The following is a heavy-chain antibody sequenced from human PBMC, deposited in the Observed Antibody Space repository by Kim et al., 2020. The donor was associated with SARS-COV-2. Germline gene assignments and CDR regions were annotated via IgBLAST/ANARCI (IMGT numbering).Heavy chain of an antibody. V-gene: IGHV1-24*01. CDR2: FAPEDGET. CDR1: GYTLTELS. D-gene: IGHD6-19*01. J-gene: IGHJ5*02. CDR3: ATACPYSSGWYGWFDP. Sequence: ASVTVSCKVSGYTLTELSMHWVRQAPGKGLEWMGGFAPEDGETIYAQKFQGGVTMTEDTSTDTAYMELSSLRSEDTAEYYCATACPYSSGWYGWFDPWGQGSLVTVST.